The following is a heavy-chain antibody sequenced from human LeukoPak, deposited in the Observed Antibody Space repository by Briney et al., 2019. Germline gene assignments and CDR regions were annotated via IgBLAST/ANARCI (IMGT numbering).Heavy chain of an antibody. J-gene: IGHJ3*02. V-gene: IGHV3-7*03. CDR1: GFTLSSYW. Sequence: GGSLRHSCAASGFTLSSYWMSWVRQAPGRGVEWVANIKEDGSEKYYVDSVKGRFTISRDNAKNSLYLHMSSLTAEDTAMYYCARDWVAGVPFDAFDIWGQGTMVSVSS. CDR3: ARDWVAGVPFDAFDI. D-gene: IGHD3-10*01. CDR2: IKEDGSEK.